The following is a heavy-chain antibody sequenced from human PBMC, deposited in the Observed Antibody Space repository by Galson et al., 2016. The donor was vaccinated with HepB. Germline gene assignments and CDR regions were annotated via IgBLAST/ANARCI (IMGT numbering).Heavy chain of an antibody. J-gene: IGHJ4*02. CDR2: ISGTSTYI. D-gene: IGHD3-3*01. CDR3: AKGYGFWTAFDY. Sequence: SLRLSCAASGFTFNTYSMNWVRQAPGKGLEWVSSISGTSTYIYYADSVKGRFAISRDNSKNTLYLQMNSLRAEDTAVYYCAKGYGFWTAFDYWGQGTLVTVSS. CDR1: GFTFNTYS. V-gene: IGHV3-21*04.